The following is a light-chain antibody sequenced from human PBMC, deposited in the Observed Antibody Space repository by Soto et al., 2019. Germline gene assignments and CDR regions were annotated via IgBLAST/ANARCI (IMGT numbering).Light chain of an antibody. CDR1: QSLVYTDGNTY. CDR3: MQGTHWPWP. Sequence: EVVVTQSPLSLPVTLGQPASISCRSTQSLVYTDGNTYLAWFHQRPGQSPRRLSYKVSNRDSGVPDRVSGSGSGSDCTLKISRVEAEDVGIYYCMQGTHWPWPFGLGTSVEI. V-gene: IGKV2-30*01. CDR2: KVS. J-gene: IGKJ1*01.